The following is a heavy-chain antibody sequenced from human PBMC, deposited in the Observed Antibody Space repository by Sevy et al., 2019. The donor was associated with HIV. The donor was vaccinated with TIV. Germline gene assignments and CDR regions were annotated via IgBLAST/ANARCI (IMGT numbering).Heavy chain of an antibody. Sequence: GGSLRLSCAASGFTFSSYGMPWVRQAPGKGLEWVALIWYDGNHNYYADSVKGRLTISRDNANHMLYLEVSSRRVEDTAVYYCVRGQDYFGSDSSSLDSWGQGTLVTVSS. CDR3: VRGQDYFGSDSSSLDS. V-gene: IGHV3-33*01. CDR2: IWYDGNHN. J-gene: IGHJ4*02. CDR1: GFTFSSYG. D-gene: IGHD3-10*01.